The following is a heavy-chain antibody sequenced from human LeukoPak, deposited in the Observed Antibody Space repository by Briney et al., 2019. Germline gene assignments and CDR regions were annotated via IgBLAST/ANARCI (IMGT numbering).Heavy chain of an antibody. J-gene: IGHJ4*02. V-gene: IGHV1-18*01. CDR2: ISAYNGNT. D-gene: IGHD3-10*01. Sequence: ASVKVSFTASGYTFTSYGISWVRQAPGQGLEWMGWISAYNGNTNYAQKLQGRVTMTTDTSTSTAYMELRSLRSDDTAVYYCAREFASGSYYNPRAPFDYWGQGTLVTVSS. CDR3: AREFASGSYYNPRAPFDY. CDR1: GYTFTSYG.